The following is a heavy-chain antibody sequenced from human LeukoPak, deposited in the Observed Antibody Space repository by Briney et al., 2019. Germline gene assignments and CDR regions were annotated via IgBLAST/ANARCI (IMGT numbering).Heavy chain of an antibody. D-gene: IGHD4-17*01. CDR3: ARDTLYGDYAAGMDV. CDR1: GYTFTGYY. J-gene: IGHJ6*02. Sequence: ASVKVSCKASGYTFTGYYMHWVRQAPGQGLGWMGWINPNSGGTNYAQKFQGRVTMTRDTSISTAYMELSRLRSDDTAVYYCARDTLYGDYAAGMDVWGQGTTVTVSS. CDR2: INPNSGGT. V-gene: IGHV1-2*02.